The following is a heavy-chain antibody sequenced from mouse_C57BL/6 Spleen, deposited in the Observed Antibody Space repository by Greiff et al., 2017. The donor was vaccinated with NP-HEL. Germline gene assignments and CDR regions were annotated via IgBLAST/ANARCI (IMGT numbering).Heavy chain of an antibody. J-gene: IGHJ4*01. Sequence: VQLQQSGAELVKPGASVKISCKASGYAFSSYWMNWVTQRPGKGLEWIVQIYPGDGDTNYNGKFKGKATLTADKSSSTAYMQLSSLTSEDSAVYFCARAHDGCYYAMDYWGQGTSVSVSS. CDR2: IYPGDGDT. CDR1: GYAFSSYW. V-gene: IGHV1-80*01. CDR3: ARAHDGCYYAMDY. D-gene: IGHD2-3*01.